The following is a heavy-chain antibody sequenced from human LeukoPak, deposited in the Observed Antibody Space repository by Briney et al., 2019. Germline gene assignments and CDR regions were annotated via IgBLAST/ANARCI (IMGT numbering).Heavy chain of an antibody. CDR2: IYYSGST. Sequence: PSETLSLTCTVSGGSISSSSYYWGWIRQPPGKGLAWIGSIYYSGSTYYNPSLKSRVTISVDTSKNQFSLKLSSVTAADTAVYYCARRPFGWDGVAGTSSEYFQHWGQGTLVTVSS. CDR3: ARRPFGWDGVAGTSSEYFQH. J-gene: IGHJ1*01. CDR1: GGSISSSSYY. D-gene: IGHD6-19*01. V-gene: IGHV4-39*01.